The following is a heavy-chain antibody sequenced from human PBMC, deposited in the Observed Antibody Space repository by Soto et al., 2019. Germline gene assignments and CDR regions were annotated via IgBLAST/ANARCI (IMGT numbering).Heavy chain of an antibody. CDR1: GYTFTSYD. J-gene: IGHJ4*02. V-gene: IGHV1-8*01. CDR3: ARGGVLRFLEWLLYPTLGDY. CDR2: MNPNSGNT. D-gene: IGHD3-3*01. Sequence: QVQLVQSGAEVKKPGASVKVSCRASGYTFTSYDINWVRQATGQGLEWMGWMNPNSGNTGYAQKFQGRVTMTRNTSISPAYMELSSLRSEDTAVYYCARGGVLRFLEWLLYPTLGDYWGQGTLVTVSS.